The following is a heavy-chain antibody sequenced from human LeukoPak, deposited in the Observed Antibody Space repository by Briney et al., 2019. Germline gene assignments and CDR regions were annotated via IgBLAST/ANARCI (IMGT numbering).Heavy chain of an antibody. D-gene: IGHD3-16*01. V-gene: IGHV3-74*01. CDR1: GLTFSNYW. CDR3: VRDLILVWTPGDDFDH. J-gene: IGHJ4*02. CDR2: INEYGTTI. Sequence: GGSLRLSCAASGLTFSNYWMHWVRQAPGKGLEWVSRINEYGTTITYADSVKGRFTISRENARNTLFLQMNSLTPEDTAVYYCVRDLILVWTPGDDFDHWGQGTLVTVSS.